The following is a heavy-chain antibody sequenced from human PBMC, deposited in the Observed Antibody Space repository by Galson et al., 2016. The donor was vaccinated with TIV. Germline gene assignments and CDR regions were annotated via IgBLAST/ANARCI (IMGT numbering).Heavy chain of an antibody. J-gene: IGHJ4*02. D-gene: IGHD3-22*01. CDR1: GVTFSSFA. CDR2: IIPIFRTT. V-gene: IGHV1-69*13. Sequence: SVKVSCKASGVTFSSFAVTWVRQAPGQGLEWMGRIIPIFRTTKYAQKFQGRVTITADESTQSTSTTYMELSSLRSEDTAVYYCARAENYHGNSGYYVQWGQGTLVTVSS. CDR3: ARAENYHGNSGYYVQ.